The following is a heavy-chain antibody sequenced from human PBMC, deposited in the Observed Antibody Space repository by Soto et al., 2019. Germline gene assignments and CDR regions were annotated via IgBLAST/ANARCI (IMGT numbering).Heavy chain of an antibody. CDR1: GFSFGSHA. Sequence: GSLRLSCTVSGFSFGSHAMSWVRQAPGKGLECVSGISGSGGTTFYADSVKGRFTISRDNSKKTLYLQMDSLRAEDTAIYYCAKTPYDFWSSGQYLFDHWGQGTLVTVSS. V-gene: IGHV3-23*01. J-gene: IGHJ4*02. CDR2: ISGSGGTT. D-gene: IGHD3-3*01. CDR3: AKTPYDFWSSGQYLFDH.